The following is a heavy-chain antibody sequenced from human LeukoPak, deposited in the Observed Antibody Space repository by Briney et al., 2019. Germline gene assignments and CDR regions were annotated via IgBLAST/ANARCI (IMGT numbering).Heavy chain of an antibody. CDR1: GGTFSSYA. CDR3: ARDVDGGIYYYYMAV. Sequence: ASVKVSCKASGGTFSSYAISWVRQAPGQGLEWMGGIIPIFGTANYAQKFQGRVTITADESTSTAYMELSSLRSEDTAVYYCARDVDGGIYYYYMAVWGKGTTVTVSS. D-gene: IGHD5-24*01. J-gene: IGHJ6*03. CDR2: IIPIFGTA. V-gene: IGHV1-69*13.